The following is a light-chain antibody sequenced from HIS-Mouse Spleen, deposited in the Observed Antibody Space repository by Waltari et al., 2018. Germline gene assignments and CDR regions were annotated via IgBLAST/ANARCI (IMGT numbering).Light chain of an antibody. CDR3: QQYYSTPPLT. V-gene: IGKV4-1*01. CDR1: QSVLYSSNNKNY. J-gene: IGKJ4*01. CDR2: WAS. Sequence: DIVMTQSPDSLAVSLGERATINCKSSQSVLYSSNNKNYLAWYHQKPGQPPKLLIYWASTRESGVPDRFSGSGSGTDFTLTISSLQAEDVAVYYCQQYYSTPPLTFGGGTKVEIK.